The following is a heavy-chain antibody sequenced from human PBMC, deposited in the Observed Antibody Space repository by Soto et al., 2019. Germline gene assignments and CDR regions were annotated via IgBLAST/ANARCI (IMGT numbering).Heavy chain of an antibody. Sequence: ASVKVSCKTSCYTFTDYGISLFRHYPGQCLEWMGWISTAHSDVGYAQKFQGRFTMTTDKSTSTAYMELRSLTSDDTAVYYCARDLGYCRSGTCYREWFEPWGQGTLVTVSS. V-gene: IGHV1-18*01. CDR2: ISTAHSDV. CDR1: CYTFTDYG. D-gene: IGHD2-15*01. CDR3: ARDLGYCRSGTCYREWFEP. J-gene: IGHJ5*02.